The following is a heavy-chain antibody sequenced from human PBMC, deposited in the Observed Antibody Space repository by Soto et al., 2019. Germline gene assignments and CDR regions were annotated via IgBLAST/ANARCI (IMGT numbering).Heavy chain of an antibody. J-gene: IGHJ3*02. CDR2: ISGSGGST. V-gene: IGHV3-23*01. Sequence: GSLRLSCAASGFTFSSYAMSWVRQAPGKGLEWVSAISGSGGSTYYADSVKGRFTISRDNSKNTLYLQMNSLRAEDTAVYYCAKVRDIVVVVAALDAFDIWGQGTMVTVSS. CDR1: GFTFSSYA. D-gene: IGHD2-15*01. CDR3: AKVRDIVVVVAALDAFDI.